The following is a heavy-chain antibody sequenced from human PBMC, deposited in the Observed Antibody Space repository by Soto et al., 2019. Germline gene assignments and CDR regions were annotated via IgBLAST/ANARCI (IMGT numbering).Heavy chain of an antibody. CDR2: IDHSGST. Sequence: QLQLQESGSGLVKPSQTLSLTCAVSGGSISSGGFSWTWIRQPPGKGLEWIAYIDHSGSTYYNPSPNSRGTTSVDRSQHPSALNLSAVTAADTAVYYRARDPQGAGPDLDCWGQGTLVTVSS. CDR1: GGSISSGGFS. J-gene: IGHJ4*02. V-gene: IGHV4-30-2*01. D-gene: IGHD1-26*01. CDR3: ARDPQGAGPDLDC.